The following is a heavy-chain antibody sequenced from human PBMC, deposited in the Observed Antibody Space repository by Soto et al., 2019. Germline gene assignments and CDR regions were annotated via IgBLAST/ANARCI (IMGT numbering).Heavy chain of an antibody. V-gene: IGHV3-66*01. CDR1: GFTVSRNY. CDR2: IYGCGST. J-gene: IGHJ1*01. CDR3: ARARIAFAGNPDYFQH. Sequence: EVQLVESGGGLVQPGGSLRLSCAASGFTVSRNYMSWVRQAPGKGLEWVSVIYGCGSTYYADSVKGRFTISRDNSKNTLYLQMNRLRAEDTAVYYCARARIAFAGNPDYFQHWGQGTLVTVSS. D-gene: IGHD6-19*01.